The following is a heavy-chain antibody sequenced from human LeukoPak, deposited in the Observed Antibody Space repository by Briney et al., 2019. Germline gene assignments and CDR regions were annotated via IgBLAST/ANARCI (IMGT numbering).Heavy chain of an antibody. CDR1: GFTFSVWR. V-gene: IGHV3-7*01. J-gene: IGHJ4*02. CDR2: IQPDGSDP. CDR3: ARDHSGSLDY. D-gene: IGHD3-10*01. Sequence: GALRLSCAASGFTFSVWRVDWVRQAPRKGLEWLALIQPDGSDPYYVDSVKGRFTISRDNTKNSLYLEMNSLRAEDTAVYYCARDHSGSLDYWGQGTLVTVSS.